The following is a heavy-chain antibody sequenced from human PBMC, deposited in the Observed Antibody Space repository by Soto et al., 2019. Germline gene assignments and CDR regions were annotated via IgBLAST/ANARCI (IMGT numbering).Heavy chain of an antibody. CDR1: GDSVSSNSAA. CDR3: VRDEGWLDFDY. V-gene: IGHV6-1*01. Sequence: SQTLSLTCDISGDSVSSNSAAWNRIRQSPSRGLEWLGRTYYRSKWYNDYAPSVMGRITINTDTSKNQFTLQLNSVTPEDTAVYFCVRDEGWLDFDYWGQGTLVTVSS. D-gene: IGHD5-18*01. J-gene: IGHJ4*02. CDR2: TYYRSKWYN.